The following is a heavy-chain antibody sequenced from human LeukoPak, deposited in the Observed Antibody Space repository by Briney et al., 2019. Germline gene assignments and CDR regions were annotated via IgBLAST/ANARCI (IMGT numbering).Heavy chain of an antibody. Sequence: GASVKVSCKASGFVFTSYGFTWVRQAPGQGLEWMGWISANDGKTHYSEKHQGRATMSTDTVTSTAYMELRSLRSDDTAVYYCARELHVERDDYWGQGTLVTVSS. CDR3: ARELHVERDDY. V-gene: IGHV1-18*01. CDR1: GFVFTSYG. CDR2: ISANDGKT. D-gene: IGHD1-1*01. J-gene: IGHJ4*02.